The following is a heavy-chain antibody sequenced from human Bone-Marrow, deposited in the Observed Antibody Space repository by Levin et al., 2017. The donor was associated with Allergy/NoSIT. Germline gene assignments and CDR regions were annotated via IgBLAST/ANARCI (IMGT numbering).Heavy chain of an antibody. CDR1: GFSLDTTGVG. CDR3: AHRPSSWYSLDY. V-gene: IGHV2-5*01. CDR2: IYWNDDK. J-gene: IGHJ4*02. D-gene: IGHD2-15*01. Sequence: SGPTLVKPTQTLTLTCTFSGFSLDTTGVGVGWIRQPPGKALEWLALIYWNDDKQYSPSLKSRRTITKDTSRDQVVLTMTNMDQVEPATYYCAHRPSSWYSLDYWGQGTLVSVSS.